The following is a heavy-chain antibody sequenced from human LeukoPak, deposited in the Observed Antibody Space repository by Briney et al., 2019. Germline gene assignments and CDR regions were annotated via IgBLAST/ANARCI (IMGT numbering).Heavy chain of an antibody. J-gene: IGHJ6*02. CDR1: GFTVSSNY. V-gene: IGHV3-53*04. Sequence: PGGSLRLSCAASGFTVSSNYMTWVRQAPGKGLEWVSRIYSAGGTYYTDSVKGRFTISRHSSKNTLYLQMNSLRGEDTAVYYCARFLGRITISGVVPYGMDVWGQGTTVTVSS. CDR3: ARFLGRITISGVVPYGMDV. D-gene: IGHD3-3*01. CDR2: IYSAGGT.